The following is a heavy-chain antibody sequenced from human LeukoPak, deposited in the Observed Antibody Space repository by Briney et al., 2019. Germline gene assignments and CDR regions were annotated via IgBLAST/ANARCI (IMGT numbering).Heavy chain of an antibody. CDR1: GYTFTGYY. Sequence: GASVKVSCKASGYTFTGYYMHWVRQAPGQGLEWMGWINPNSGGTNYAQKFQGRVTMTRDTSINTAYMELSRLRSDDTAVYYCASVGGRYCSGGSCYVNDYWGQGTLVTVSS. CDR3: ASVGGRYCSGGSCYVNDY. J-gene: IGHJ4*02. D-gene: IGHD2-15*01. V-gene: IGHV1-2*02. CDR2: INPNSGGT.